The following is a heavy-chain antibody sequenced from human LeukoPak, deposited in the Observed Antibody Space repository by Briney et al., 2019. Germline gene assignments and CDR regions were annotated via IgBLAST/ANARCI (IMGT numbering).Heavy chain of an antibody. Sequence: EASVKVSCKASGYTFTSYGISWVRQAPGQGLEWMGWISAYNGNTNYAQKLQGRVTMTTDTSTSTAYMELRSLRSDDTAVYYCARRAYYDSSGSNYYYYYYYMDVWGKGTTVTISS. CDR1: GYTFTSYG. CDR2: ISAYNGNT. D-gene: IGHD3-22*01. J-gene: IGHJ6*03. V-gene: IGHV1-18*01. CDR3: ARRAYYDSSGSNYYYYYYYMDV.